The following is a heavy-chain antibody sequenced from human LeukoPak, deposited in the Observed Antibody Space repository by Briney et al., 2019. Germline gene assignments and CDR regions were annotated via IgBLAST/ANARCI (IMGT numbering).Heavy chain of an antibody. D-gene: IGHD6-13*01. CDR1: GFTFSSYS. J-gene: IGHJ6*03. CDR3: ARGSSSWYKGDYYYYMDV. V-gene: IGHV3-21*01. Sequence: PGGSLRLSCAASGFTFSSYSMYWVRQAPGKGLEWVSSISSSSSYIYYADSVKGRFTISRDNAKNSLYLQMNSLRAEDTAVYYCARGSSSWYKGDYYYYMDVWGKGTTVTVPS. CDR2: ISSSSSYI.